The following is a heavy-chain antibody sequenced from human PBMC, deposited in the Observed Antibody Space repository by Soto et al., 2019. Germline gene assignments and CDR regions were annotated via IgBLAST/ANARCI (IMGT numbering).Heavy chain of an antibody. CDR1: GFTFNNYA. J-gene: IGHJ4*02. Sequence: GSLRLSCAASGFTFNNYAINWVRQSPGKGLEWVSVISGSAGSTYYADSVKGRFTITRDNSKNTLYLQMSSLRAEDTAVYYCAKAGGAAGTADYFDYWGQGTLVTVSS. V-gene: IGHV3-23*01. CDR3: AKAGGAAGTADYFDY. CDR2: ISGSAGST. D-gene: IGHD6-13*01.